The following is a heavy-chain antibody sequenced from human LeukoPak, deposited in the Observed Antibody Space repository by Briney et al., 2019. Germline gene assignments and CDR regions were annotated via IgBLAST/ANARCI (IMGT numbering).Heavy chain of an antibody. J-gene: IGHJ4*02. D-gene: IGHD3-10*01. V-gene: IGHV3-21*01. Sequence: GGSLRLSCAASGFTFSSYSMNWVRQAPGKGLEWVSSISSSSNYIYYADSVKGRFTISRDNAKNSLYLQMNSLRAEDTAVYYCAREYYGSGTLSREDDYWGQGTLVTVSS. CDR3: AREYYGSGTLSREDDY. CDR2: ISSSSNYI. CDR1: GFTFSSYS.